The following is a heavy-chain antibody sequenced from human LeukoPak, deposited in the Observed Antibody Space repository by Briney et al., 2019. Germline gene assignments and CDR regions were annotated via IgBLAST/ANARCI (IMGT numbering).Heavy chain of an antibody. CDR2: INPNSGGT. D-gene: IGHD2-2*01. V-gene: IGHV1-2*02. CDR3: ASSRIVVVPAGNNWFDP. Sequence: ASVKVSCKASGYTFTSYYMHWVRQAPGQGLEWMGWINPNSGGTNYAQKFQGRVTMTRDTSISTAYMELSRLRSDDTAVYYCASSRIVVVPAGNNWFDPWGQGTLVTVSS. CDR1: GYTFTSYY. J-gene: IGHJ5*02.